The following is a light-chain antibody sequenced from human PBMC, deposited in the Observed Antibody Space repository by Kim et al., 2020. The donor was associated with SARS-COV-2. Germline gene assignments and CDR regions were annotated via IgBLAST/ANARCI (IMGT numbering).Light chain of an antibody. Sequence: EILMTQSPATLSVSPGERATLSCRASQSVSSNLAWYQQKPGQAPRLLIYAASTRATGIPARFSGSGSGTDFTLTISSLQSEDFAVYYCQQYSNWPPVTFGPGTKVDIK. CDR1: QSVSSN. J-gene: IGKJ3*01. V-gene: IGKV3-15*01. CDR3: QQYSNWPPVT. CDR2: AAS.